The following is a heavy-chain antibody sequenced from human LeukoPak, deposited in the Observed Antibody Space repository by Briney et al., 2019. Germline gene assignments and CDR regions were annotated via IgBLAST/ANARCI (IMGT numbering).Heavy chain of an antibody. V-gene: IGHV1-2*02. D-gene: IGHD3-22*01. CDR1: RCTLPGYY. Sequence: ASVKVSCMASRCTLPGYYMHWVRPAPGQGLEWMGWIYHNSGGTNSSQKFQGRVTMTRDTSISTAYVELSRLRFDDTAMYYCARGRGYYYDSSGYYFDYWGQGTLITVSS. J-gene: IGHJ4*02. CDR2: IYHNSGGT. CDR3: ARGRGYYYDSSGYYFDY.